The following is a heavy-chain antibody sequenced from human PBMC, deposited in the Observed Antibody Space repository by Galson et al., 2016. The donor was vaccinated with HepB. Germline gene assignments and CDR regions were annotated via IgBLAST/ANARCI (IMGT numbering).Heavy chain of an antibody. CDR3: AKHMMVTSNYFYYGMGV. J-gene: IGHJ6*02. CDR1: GVSISSYY. V-gene: IGHV4-59*08. Sequence: SETLSLTCTVSGVSISSYYWSWIRQPPGKGLECIGYIYHSGSTNYNPSLKSRVTISVDTSKNQFSLKLSSVTAADTAVYFCAKHMMVTSNYFYYGMGVWGQGTTVTVAS. D-gene: IGHD2-21*02. CDR2: IYHSGST.